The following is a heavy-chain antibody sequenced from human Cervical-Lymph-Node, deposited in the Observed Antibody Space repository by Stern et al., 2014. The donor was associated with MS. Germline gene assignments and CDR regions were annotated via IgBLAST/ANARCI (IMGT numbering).Heavy chain of an antibody. J-gene: IGHJ4*02. CDR3: ARIYCSGDECYHSFDT. V-gene: IGHV1-2*06. CDR2: IDPGGGAT. CDR1: GYRLSTFY. Sequence: QMQLVQSGAEVKKPGASVKVSCKASGYRLSTFYLHWLRQAPGQGLQWIGRIDPGGGATNSSQTFQGRLTMTRDRSITTAYLELSGLRSDDTAVYYCARIYCSGDECYHSFDTWGQGTLVTVSS. D-gene: IGHD3-16*02.